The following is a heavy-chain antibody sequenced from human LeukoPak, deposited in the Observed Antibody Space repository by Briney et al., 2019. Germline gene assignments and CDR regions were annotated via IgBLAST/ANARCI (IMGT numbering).Heavy chain of an antibody. Sequence: SETLSLTCAVYGGSFSDYYWSWIRQPPGKGLEWIGSIYYSGSTYYNPSLKSRVTISVDTSKNQFSLKLSSVTAADTAVYYCASRPSITIFGVVIIPHLYYFDYWGQGTLVTVSS. J-gene: IGHJ4*02. CDR3: ASRPSITIFGVVIIPHLYYFDY. V-gene: IGHV4-34*01. CDR2: IYYSGST. CDR1: GGSFSDYY. D-gene: IGHD3-3*01.